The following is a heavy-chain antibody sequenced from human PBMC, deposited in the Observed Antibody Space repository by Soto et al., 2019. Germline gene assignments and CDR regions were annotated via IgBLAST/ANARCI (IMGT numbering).Heavy chain of an antibody. J-gene: IGHJ5*02. CDR3: VGTNIVSA. D-gene: IGHD2-8*01. V-gene: IGHV3-7*01. CDR2: INQEGRES. Sequence: GVLRLSCVASGFTLSRYWMSWVRQAPGKGLEWVANINQEGRESHYVDSVKGRFTISRDNAKNSLYLQMNSLRVEDTGLYYCVGTNIVSAWGQGTLVTVSS. CDR1: GFTLSRYW.